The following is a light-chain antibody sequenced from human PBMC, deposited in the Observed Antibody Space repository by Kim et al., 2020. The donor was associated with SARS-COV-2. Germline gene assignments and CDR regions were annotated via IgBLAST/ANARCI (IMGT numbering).Light chain of an antibody. CDR1: SSDVGAYNY. V-gene: IGLV2-11*01. CDR3: CSYARGSVYV. CDR2: DVY. J-gene: IGLJ1*01. Sequence: VPNSCTGPSSDVGAYNYVSWYQHHQGKAPKLIIYDVYKWPSGVPHCFSGSKSANTASLTISGLQAEDGADYYCCSYARGSVYVFGTGTKVTVL.